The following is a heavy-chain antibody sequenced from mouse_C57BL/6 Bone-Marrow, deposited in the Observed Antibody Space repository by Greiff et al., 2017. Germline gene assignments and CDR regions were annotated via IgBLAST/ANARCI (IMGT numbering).Heavy chain of an antibody. CDR2: IDPSDSYT. CDR3: ARDNYVRGYWYFDV. V-gene: IGHV1-69*01. D-gene: IGHD1-1*01. CDR1: GYTFTSYW. Sequence: QVQLQQPGAELVMPGASVKLSCKASGYTFTSYWMHWVKQRPGQGLEWIGEIDPSDSYTNYNQKFKGKSTLTVDKSSSTAYMQLSSLTSEDSAVYYCARDNYVRGYWYFDVWGTGTTVTVSS. J-gene: IGHJ1*03.